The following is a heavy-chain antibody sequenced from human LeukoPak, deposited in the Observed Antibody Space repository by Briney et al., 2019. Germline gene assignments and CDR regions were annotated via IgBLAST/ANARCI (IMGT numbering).Heavy chain of an antibody. V-gene: IGHV4-39*01. CDR2: IYYSGNT. CDR3: AGHPRPTSSYYYYMDV. Sequence: SETLSLTCSVSGGSISSSTYYWGWIRQPPGKGLEWIGSIYYSGNTYYNPSLNSRVTISIGTSRNQFSLKLSSVTAADTAVYYCAGHPRPTSSYYYYMDVWGKGTTVTVSS. CDR1: GGSISSSTYY. J-gene: IGHJ6*03. D-gene: IGHD2/OR15-2a*01.